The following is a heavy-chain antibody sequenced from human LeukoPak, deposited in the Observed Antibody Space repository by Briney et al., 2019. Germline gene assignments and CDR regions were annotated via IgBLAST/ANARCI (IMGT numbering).Heavy chain of an antibody. V-gene: IGHV3-48*03. CDR1: GFTFSSYG. CDR2: ISSSGSAI. J-gene: IGHJ4*02. D-gene: IGHD6-19*01. CDR3: ARGGSLGY. Sequence: GGSLTLSCAASGFTFSSYGMNWVRQAPGKGLEWVSKISSSGSAIYYADSVKGRFIISRDNAKSTLYLQMNSLRVEDTAVYYCARGGSLGYWGQGTLVTVSS.